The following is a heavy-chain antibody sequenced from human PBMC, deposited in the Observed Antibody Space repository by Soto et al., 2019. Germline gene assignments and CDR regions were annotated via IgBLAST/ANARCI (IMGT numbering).Heavy chain of an antibody. J-gene: IGHJ5*02. CDR2: FYSSGSI. V-gene: IGHV4-31*03. D-gene: IGHD6-19*01. Sequence: SETLSLTCFVSVYSITAGGYYWSWIRHHPGKGLEWIGSFYSSGSIIYNPSLRSRVSISGDTSSNQFSMSLTSVTAADTARYYCARMYSSGSGWFHPWGQGTQVTVSS. CDR1: VYSITAGGYY. CDR3: ARMYSSGSGWFHP.